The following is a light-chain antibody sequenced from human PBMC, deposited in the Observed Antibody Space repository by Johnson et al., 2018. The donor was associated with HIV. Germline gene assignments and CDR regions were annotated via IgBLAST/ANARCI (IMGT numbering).Light chain of an antibody. CDR2: ENN. CDR3: GTWHSSLSAHYV. CDR1: SSNIGNNY. J-gene: IGLJ1*01. Sequence: QSVLTQPPSVSAAPGQKVTISCSGSSSNIGNNYVSWYQQLPGTAPTLLIFENNKRPSGIPDRLSGSKSGTSAALGIAGPPTGDDDDFYCGTWHSSLSAHYVFGTVT. V-gene: IGLV1-51*02.